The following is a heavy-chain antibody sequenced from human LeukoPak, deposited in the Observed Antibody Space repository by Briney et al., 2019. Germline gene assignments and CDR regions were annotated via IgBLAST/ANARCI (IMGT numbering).Heavy chain of an antibody. CDR1: GGSISSYY. CDR3: ASSDGDSSRIDY. D-gene: IGHD4-17*01. CDR2: IYTSGST. Sequence: ETLSLTCTVSGGSISSYYWSWIRQPPGKPLEWIGYIYTSGSTTYNPSLKSRVTISVDTSKNQFSLKLSSVTAADTAVYYCASSDGDSSRIDYWGQGTLVTVSS. V-gene: IGHV4-4*09. J-gene: IGHJ4*02.